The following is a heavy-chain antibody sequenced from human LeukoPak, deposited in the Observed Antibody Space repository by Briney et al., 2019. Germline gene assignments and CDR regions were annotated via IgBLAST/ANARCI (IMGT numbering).Heavy chain of an antibody. J-gene: IGHJ3*02. CDR1: GGSISSSSYY. CDR3: ARVVLRYFDWLLSHGAFDI. D-gene: IGHD3-9*01. CDR2: IYYSGST. V-gene: IGHV4-39*01. Sequence: KASETLSLTCTVSGGSISSSSYYWGWIRQPPGKGLEWIGSIYYSGSTYYNPSLKSRVTISVDTSKNQFSLKLSSVNAADTAVYYCARVVLRYFDWLLSHGAFDIWGQGTMVTVSS.